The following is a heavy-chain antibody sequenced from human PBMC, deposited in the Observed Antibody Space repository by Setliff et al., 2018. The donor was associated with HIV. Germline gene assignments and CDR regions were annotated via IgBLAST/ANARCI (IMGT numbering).Heavy chain of an antibody. CDR1: GFTFGDYA. Sequence: GGSLRLSCTASGFTFGDYAMSWVRQAPGKGLEWVGFIRSKAYGGTTEYAASVKGRFTISRDDSKSIAYLQMNSLKTEDTAIYYCTRERDVVVVAATSDYWGQGTLVTVSS. J-gene: IGHJ4*02. D-gene: IGHD2-15*01. CDR2: IRSKAYGGTT. V-gene: IGHV3-49*04. CDR3: TRERDVVVVAATSDY.